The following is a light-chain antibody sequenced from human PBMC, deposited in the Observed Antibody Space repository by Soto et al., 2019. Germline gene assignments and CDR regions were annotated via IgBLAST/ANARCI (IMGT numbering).Light chain of an antibody. Sequence: QSALTQPASVSGSPGQSITISCTGTSSDVGGYNYVSWYQQHPGKAPKLMIYDVSNRPSGVSNRFSGSKSGNTAALTISGRQAEDEAAYYCSSYTSSSTRVFGGGTKLTVL. V-gene: IGLV2-14*01. CDR1: SSDVGGYNY. CDR3: SSYTSSSTRV. J-gene: IGLJ2*01. CDR2: DVS.